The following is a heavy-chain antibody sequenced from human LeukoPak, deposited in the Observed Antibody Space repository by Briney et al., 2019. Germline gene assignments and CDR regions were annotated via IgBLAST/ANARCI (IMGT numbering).Heavy chain of an antibody. CDR1: RFTFSSYW. Sequence: PGRSLRLSCAASRFTFSSYWMSWVRQAPGKGLEWVANIKQDGSEKYYVDSVKGRFTISRDNAKNSLYLQMNSLRAEDTAVYYCARDAAMVDREAFDYWGQGTLVTVSS. J-gene: IGHJ4*02. V-gene: IGHV3-7*03. D-gene: IGHD5-18*01. CDR3: ARDAAMVDREAFDY. CDR2: IKQDGSEK.